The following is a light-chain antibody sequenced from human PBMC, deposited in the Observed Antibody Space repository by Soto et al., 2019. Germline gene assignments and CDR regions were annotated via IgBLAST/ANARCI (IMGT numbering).Light chain of an antibody. Sequence: QSVLTQPPSVSAAPGQKVTISCSGSSSNIGNNYVSWYQQLPGTAPKLLIYDNNKRPSGIPDRFSGSKSGTSATLGITGLQTGDEADYYCGTGDSSLSAYVFGTGIKLTVL. CDR3: GTGDSSLSAYV. V-gene: IGLV1-51*01. J-gene: IGLJ1*01. CDR2: DNN. CDR1: SSNIGNNY.